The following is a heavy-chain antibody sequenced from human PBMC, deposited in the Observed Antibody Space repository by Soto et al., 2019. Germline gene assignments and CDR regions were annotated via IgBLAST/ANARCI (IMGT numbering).Heavy chain of an antibody. J-gene: IGHJ6*02. Sequence: QVQLVQSGAEVKKPGSSVKVSCKASGGTFSSYAISWVRQAPGQGLEWMGGIIPIFGTANYAQKFQGRVTITADESTSTAYMELSRLRSEDTAVYYCARGKGDYGSGSYYYYYYYGMDVWGQGTTVTVSS. V-gene: IGHV1-69*01. CDR1: GGTFSSYA. CDR3: ARGKGDYGSGSYYYYYYYGMDV. CDR2: IIPIFGTA. D-gene: IGHD3-10*01.